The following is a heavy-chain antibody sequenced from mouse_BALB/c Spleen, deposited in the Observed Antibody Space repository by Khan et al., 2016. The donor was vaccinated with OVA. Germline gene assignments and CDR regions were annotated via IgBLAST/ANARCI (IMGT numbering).Heavy chain of an antibody. V-gene: IGHV3-2*02. CDR3: ARIQGGDFDY. Sequence: EVQLQESGPGLVNPSQSLSLTCTVTGYSITSDYAWNWIRQFPGNKLEWMGYISSSGNTKYNPSLQSRLSITRDTSKNQFFLQLNFVTIEDTATYYCARIQGGDFDYWGQGTTLTVSS. D-gene: IGHD3-2*02. J-gene: IGHJ2*01. CDR1: GYSITSDYA. CDR2: ISSSGNT.